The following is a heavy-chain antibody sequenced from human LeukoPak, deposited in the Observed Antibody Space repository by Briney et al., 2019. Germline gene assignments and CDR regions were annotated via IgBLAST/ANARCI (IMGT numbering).Heavy chain of an antibody. D-gene: IGHD3-10*01. V-gene: IGHV2-5*02. J-gene: IGHJ5*02. CDR1: GLSLSTSGLG. Sequence: SGPTLVKPTQTLTLTCTFSGLSLSTSGLGVGWIRQPPGKALEWLGLIYWDDDKRYSPSLKSRLTITRDTSKNQVVLTMTNMDPVDTATYYCAYGGVTMFRGASARNWFDPWGQGTLVTVSS. CDR2: IYWDDDK. CDR3: AYGGVTMFRGASARNWFDP.